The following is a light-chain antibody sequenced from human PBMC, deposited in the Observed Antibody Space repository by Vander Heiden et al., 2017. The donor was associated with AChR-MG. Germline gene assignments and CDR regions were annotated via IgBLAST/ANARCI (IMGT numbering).Light chain of an antibody. CDR2: AAS. CDR1: QSISSE. J-gene: IGKJ5*01. Sequence: DYQNAQSPSTLSASVGDRVTITCRASQSISSELDWYQQKSGKAPRLLIYAASTLESGVPSRFSGSGSGTEFTLTITSLQPEDFATYYCQQNYSTPITFGQGTRLEIK. V-gene: IGKV1-39*01. CDR3: QQNYSTPIT.